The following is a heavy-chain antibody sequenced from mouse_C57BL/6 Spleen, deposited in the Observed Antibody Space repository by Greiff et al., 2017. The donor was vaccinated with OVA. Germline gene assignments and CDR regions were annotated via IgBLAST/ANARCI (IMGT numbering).Heavy chain of an antibody. V-gene: IGHV1-64*01. CDR1: GYTFTSYW. CDR2: IHPNSGST. Sequence: QVQLKQSGAELVKPGASVKLSCKASGYTFTSYWMHWVKQRPGQGLEWIGMIHPNSGSTNYNEKFKSKATLTVDKSSSTAYMQLSSLTSEDSAVYYCARQPPHYYYGSSYGYWGQGTTLTVSS. J-gene: IGHJ2*01. D-gene: IGHD1-1*01. CDR3: ARQPPHYYYGSSYGY.